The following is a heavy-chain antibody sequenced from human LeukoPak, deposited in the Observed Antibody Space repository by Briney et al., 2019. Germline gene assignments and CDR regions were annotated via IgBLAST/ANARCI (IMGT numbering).Heavy chain of an antibody. Sequence: PGGSLRLSCAASGFTFSSYSMNWVRQAPGKGLEWVANIKQDGSEKYYVDSVKGRFTISRDNAKNSLYLQMNSLRAEDTAVYYCARDDYGYFQHWGQGTLVTVSS. CDR1: GFTFSSYS. CDR2: IKQDGSEK. J-gene: IGHJ1*01. CDR3: ARDDYGYFQH. D-gene: IGHD4-17*01. V-gene: IGHV3-7*01.